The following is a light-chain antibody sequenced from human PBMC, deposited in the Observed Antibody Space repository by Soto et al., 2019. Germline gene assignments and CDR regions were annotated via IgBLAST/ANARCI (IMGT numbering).Light chain of an antibody. V-gene: IGLV2-14*01. CDR1: SSDVGGYNY. CDR2: DVS. CDR3: QSYDSSLSGSV. Sequence: QSALTQPASVSGSPGQSITISCTGTSSDVGGYNYVSWYQQHPGKAPKLMIYDVSNRPSGVSNRFSGSKSGNTASLTISGLQAEDEADYYCQSYDSSLSGSVFGGGTKLTVL. J-gene: IGLJ3*02.